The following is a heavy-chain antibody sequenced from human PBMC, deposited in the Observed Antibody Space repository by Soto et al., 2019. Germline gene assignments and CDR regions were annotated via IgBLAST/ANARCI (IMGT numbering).Heavy chain of an antibody. V-gene: IGHV4-59*01. J-gene: IGHJ4*02. Sequence: SETLSLTFTVSGGSISPYYWSWIRQTPGKGLEWIAYIYYSGRTNYNPSLKSRVKISVDTSKNQCSLKLSPVTAADTAVYYCARASYYSDSFGYFLDSWGQGTMVTVSS. CDR2: IYYSGRT. D-gene: IGHD3-22*01. CDR3: ARASYYSDSFGYFLDS. CDR1: GGSISPYY.